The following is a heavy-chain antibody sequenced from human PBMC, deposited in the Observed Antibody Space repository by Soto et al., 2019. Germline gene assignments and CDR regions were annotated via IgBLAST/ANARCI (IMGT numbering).Heavy chain of an antibody. J-gene: IGHJ4*02. Sequence: QVQLQESGPGLVKSSQTLSLTCTVSGCSISSVGYYWNWIRQHPGKGLEWIGYIHYSGSTYDNSSLKSRITMSVDTSKNQCSLKLNSVTAADTAVYYCARGTRRVLRFDLWGQGTLVTVSS. CDR1: GCSISSVGYY. CDR2: IHYSGST. V-gene: IGHV4-31*03. CDR3: ARGTRRVLRFDL.